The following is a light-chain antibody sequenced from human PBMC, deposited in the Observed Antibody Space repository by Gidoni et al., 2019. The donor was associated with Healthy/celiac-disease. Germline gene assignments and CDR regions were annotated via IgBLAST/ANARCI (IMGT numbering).Light chain of an antibody. V-gene: IGKV3-20*01. CDR3: HRRRT. J-gene: IGKJ1*01. CDR1: QSVSSRY. Sequence: EIVLTQSPGTRSLSPGERATLSCRASQSVSSRYLAWYPQKPGQAPRLLRYGASSRATGITDSCSGSRSGTDFTLTISRQEPEVFAVYYCHRRRTFGQGTKVEIK. CDR2: GAS.